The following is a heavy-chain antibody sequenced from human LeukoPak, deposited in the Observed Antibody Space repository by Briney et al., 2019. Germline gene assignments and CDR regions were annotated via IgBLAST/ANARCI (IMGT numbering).Heavy chain of an antibody. D-gene: IGHD2-21*02. V-gene: IGHV4-59*01. J-gene: IGHJ4*02. Sequence: SETLSLTCSVSGGSISSYYWSWIRQPPGKGLEWIGYIYYSGSTNYNPSLKSRVTISVDTSKNQFSLKVNSVTAADTVVYYCARAAYCGGDCYWQFDYWGQGTLVTVSS. CDR1: GGSISSYY. CDR3: ARAAYCGGDCYWQFDY. CDR2: IYYSGST.